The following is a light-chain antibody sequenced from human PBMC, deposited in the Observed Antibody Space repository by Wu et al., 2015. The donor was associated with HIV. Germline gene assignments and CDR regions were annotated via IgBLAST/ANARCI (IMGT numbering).Light chain of an antibody. CDR1: QGISSA. V-gene: IGKV1-13*02. CDR2: DAS. Sequence: AIQLTQSPSSLSASVGDRVTITCRASQGISSALAWYQQKSGKPPKLLIYDASSLGSGVPSRFSGSGSGTDFTLTITSLQAEDFATYYCQQYNSSPWTFGQGTKVEIK. J-gene: IGKJ1*01. CDR3: QQYNSSPWT.